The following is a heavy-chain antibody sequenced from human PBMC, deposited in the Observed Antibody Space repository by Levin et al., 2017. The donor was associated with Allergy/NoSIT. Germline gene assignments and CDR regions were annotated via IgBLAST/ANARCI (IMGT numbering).Heavy chain of an antibody. D-gene: IGHD6-13*01. V-gene: IGHV3-53*01. J-gene: IGHJ6*02. CDR1: GFTVSSNY. Sequence: PGGSLRLSCAASGFTVSSNYMSWVRQAPGKGLEWVSVIYSGGSTYYADSVKGRFTISRDNSKNTLYLQMNSLRAEDTAVYYCARSPHLRRYSSSWHTRWGMDVWGQGTTVTDSS. CDR2: IYSGGST. CDR3: ARSPHLRRYSSSWHTRWGMDV.